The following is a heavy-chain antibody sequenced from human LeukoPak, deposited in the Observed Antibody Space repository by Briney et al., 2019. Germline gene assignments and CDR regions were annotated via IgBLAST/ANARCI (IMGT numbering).Heavy chain of an antibody. CDR3: ARGVSALTV. CDR1: GGSISSYF. J-gene: IGHJ6*04. Sequence: SETQSLTCTVAGGSISSYFWTWIRQPAGKGLEWIGRIYSSGSTNYNASLKSRVTMSVDTSKDQFSLKLSSVTAADTAVYYCARGVSALTVWGKGTTVTVSS. CDR2: IYSSGST. V-gene: IGHV4-4*07.